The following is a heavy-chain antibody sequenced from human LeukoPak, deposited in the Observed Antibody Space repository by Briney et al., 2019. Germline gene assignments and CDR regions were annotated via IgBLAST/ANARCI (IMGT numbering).Heavy chain of an antibody. CDR3: AKAGYYYGSGSYFIHYYYMDV. V-gene: IGHV3-23*01. D-gene: IGHD3-10*01. J-gene: IGHJ6*03. CDR1: GFTFSSYS. Sequence: GGSLRLSCAASGFTFSSYSMNWVRQAPGKGLEWVSGVTPSGDPTYYADSVKGRFIISRDNSKNTLNLQMNSLRAEDTAVYYCAKAGYYYGSGSYFIHYYYMDVWGKGTTVTVSS. CDR2: VTPSGDPT.